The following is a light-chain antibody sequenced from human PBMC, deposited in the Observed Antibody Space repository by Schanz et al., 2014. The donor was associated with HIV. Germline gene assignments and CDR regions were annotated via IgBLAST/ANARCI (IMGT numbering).Light chain of an antibody. CDR1: SSDVGGSDS. J-gene: IGLJ3*02. V-gene: IGLV2-14*03. CDR3: SSYTSTSTRV. Sequence: QSALTQPASVSGSPGQSITISCTGTSSDVGGSDSVSWLQQNPGKAPRLLIYDVTNRPSGVSHRFSGSKSGNTASLTISGLQAEDEADYYCSSYTSTSTRVFGGGTKLTVL. CDR2: DVT.